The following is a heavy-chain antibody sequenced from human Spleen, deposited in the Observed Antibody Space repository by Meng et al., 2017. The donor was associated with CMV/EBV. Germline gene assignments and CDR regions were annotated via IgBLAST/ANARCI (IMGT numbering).Heavy chain of an antibody. V-gene: IGHV4-39*02. J-gene: IGHJ4*02. CDR2: IYYSGST. Sequence: SETLSLTCTVSGGSISSSSYYWGWIRQPPGKGLEWIGSIYYSGSTYYNPSLKSRVTISVDTSKNQFSLKLSSVTAADTAVYYCARDHPHCSSTSCYSYYFDYWGQGTLVTVSS. CDR1: GGSISSSSYY. CDR3: ARDHPHCSSTSCYSYYFDY. D-gene: IGHD2-2*01.